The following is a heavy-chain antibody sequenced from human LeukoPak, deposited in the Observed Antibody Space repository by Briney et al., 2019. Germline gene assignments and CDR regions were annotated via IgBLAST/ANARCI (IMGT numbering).Heavy chain of an antibody. J-gene: IGHJ4*02. D-gene: IGHD3-22*01. CDR2: ISASGGST. Sequence: GRSLRLSCTASGFTFGDYAMSWVRQAPGKGLEWVSAISASGGSTDYADSVKGRFTISRDKSKNTLYLQMNSLRAEDTAVYYCAKRGYYDSSGFNHYFGYWGQGTLVTVSS. CDR3: AKRGYYDSSGFNHYFGY. CDR1: GFTFGDYA. V-gene: IGHV3-23*01.